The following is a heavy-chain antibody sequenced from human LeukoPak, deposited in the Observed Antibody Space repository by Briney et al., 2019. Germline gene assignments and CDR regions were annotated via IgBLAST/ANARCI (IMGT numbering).Heavy chain of an antibody. Sequence: ASVKVSFKASGYTFTGYYMHWVRQAPGQGLEWMGWINPNSGGTNYAQKFQGRVTMTRDTSISTAYMELSRLRSDDTAVYYCARGEWLVNYFDYWGQGTLVTVSS. CDR1: GYTFTGYY. D-gene: IGHD6-19*01. CDR2: INPNSGGT. CDR3: ARGEWLVNYFDY. J-gene: IGHJ4*02. V-gene: IGHV1-2*02.